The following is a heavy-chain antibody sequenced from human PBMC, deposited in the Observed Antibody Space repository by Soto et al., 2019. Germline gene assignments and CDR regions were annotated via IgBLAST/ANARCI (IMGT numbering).Heavy chain of an antibody. CDR1: GGTFSSYT. CDR2: IVHLFGTT. J-gene: IGHJ3*02. CDR3: ARDGDGTSTRPRGAVDS. D-gene: IGHD6-6*01. Sequence: QVQLVQSGAEVKKPGSSVKVSCTASGGTFSSYTFSWVRQAPGQGLEWMGGIVHLFGTTNDAKIFQGRVTISADESTSRVCMELGSLRSAESAMYYCARDGDGTSTRPRGAVDSWGQGTVITASS. V-gene: IGHV1-69*01.